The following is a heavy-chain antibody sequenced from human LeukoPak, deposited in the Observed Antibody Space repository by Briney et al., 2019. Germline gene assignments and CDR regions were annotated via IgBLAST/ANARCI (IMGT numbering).Heavy chain of an antibody. D-gene: IGHD5-18*01. Sequence: SETLSLTCTVSGGSISSGGYYWSWIRQPPGKGLEWIGYIYHSGSTYYNPSLKSRVTISVDRSKNQFSLKLSSVTAADTAVYYCARDSGYGFAFDIWGQGTMVTVSS. CDR2: IYHSGST. J-gene: IGHJ3*02. CDR1: GGSISSGGYY. V-gene: IGHV4-30-2*01. CDR3: ARDSGYGFAFDI.